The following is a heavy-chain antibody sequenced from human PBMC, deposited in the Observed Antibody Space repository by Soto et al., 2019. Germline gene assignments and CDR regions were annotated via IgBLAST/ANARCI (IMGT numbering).Heavy chain of an antibody. CDR1: GFTFSSYG. D-gene: IGHD6-6*01. J-gene: IGHJ4*02. CDR3: AKDRRGLGRTSIAAKPTGGVCDY. CDR2: ISYDGSNK. V-gene: IGHV3-30*18. Sequence: GGSLRLSCAASGFTFSSYGMHWVRQAPGKGLEWVAVISYDGSNKYYADSVKGRFTISRDNSKNTLYLQMNSLRAEDTAVYYCAKDRRGLGRTSIAAKPTGGVCDYWGQGTLVTVSS.